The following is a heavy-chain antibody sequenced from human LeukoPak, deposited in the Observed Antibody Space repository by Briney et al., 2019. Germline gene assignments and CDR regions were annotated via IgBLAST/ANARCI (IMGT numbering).Heavy chain of an antibody. V-gene: IGHV3-30*04. J-gene: IGHJ4*02. CDR1: GFTFSSHA. D-gene: IGHD6-6*01. CDR2: ISYDGRNK. CDR3: ARGFWDSSSSAVDY. Sequence: GGSLRLSWAAFGFTFSSHALPWVNQAPDKGLEWVAVISYDGRNKYYADSVKGRFTISRDNSKNTLDLQMNSLRAEDTAVYYCARGFWDSSSSAVDYWGQGTLVTVSS.